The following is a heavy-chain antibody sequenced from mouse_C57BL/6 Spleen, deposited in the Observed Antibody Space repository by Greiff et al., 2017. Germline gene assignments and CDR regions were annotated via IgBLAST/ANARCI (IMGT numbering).Heavy chain of an antibody. V-gene: IGHV7-1*01. CDR1: GFTFSDFY. Sequence: EVKLLESGGGLVQSGRSLRLSCATSGFTFSDFYMEWVRQAPGKGLEWIAASRNKANDYTTEYSASVKGRFIVSRDTSQSILYLQMNALRAEDTAIYYCARDITGSGYFDVWGTGTTVTVSS. CDR3: ARDITGSGYFDV. D-gene: IGHD4-1*01. J-gene: IGHJ1*03. CDR2: SRNKANDYTT.